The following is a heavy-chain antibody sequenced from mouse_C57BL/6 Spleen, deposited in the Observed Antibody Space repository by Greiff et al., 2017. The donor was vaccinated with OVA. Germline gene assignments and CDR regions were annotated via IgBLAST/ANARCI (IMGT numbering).Heavy chain of an antibody. V-gene: IGHV5-4*01. CDR1: GFTFSSYA. J-gene: IGHJ3*01. Sequence: EVQLQESGGGLVKPGGSLKLSCAASGFTFSSYAMSWVRQTPEKRLEWVATISDGGSYTYYPANVKGRFTISRDTAKNNLYLQMSHLKSEDTAMYYCARDETMITAKEAWFAYWGQGTLVTVSA. D-gene: IGHD2-4*01. CDR2: ISDGGSYT. CDR3: ARDETMITAKEAWFAY.